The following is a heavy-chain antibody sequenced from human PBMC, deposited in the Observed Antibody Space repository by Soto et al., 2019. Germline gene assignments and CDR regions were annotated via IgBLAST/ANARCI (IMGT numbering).Heavy chain of an antibody. CDR2: ISTYNGNT. V-gene: IGHV1-18*01. Sequence: QAQLVQSGAEVTEPGASVKVSCKASGYSFTTSGITWVRQAPGQGLEWMGWISTYNGNTNYAQKLQDRVTLTTDTSTSTAYMELRSLRSDDTAVYYCARRLYGDYDYWGQGTLVTVSS. CDR1: GYSFTTSG. CDR3: ARRLYGDYDY. D-gene: IGHD4-17*01. J-gene: IGHJ4*02.